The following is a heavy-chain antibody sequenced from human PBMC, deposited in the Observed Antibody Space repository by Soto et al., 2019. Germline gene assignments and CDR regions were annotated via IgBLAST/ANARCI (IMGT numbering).Heavy chain of an antibody. Sequence: GGSLRLSCAASGFSFVNYAMNWVRQAPGKGLEWVSGLSGSGTSTYYADSVKGRFTISRDNSRDTLFLQMNSLTADDTAVYYCAKGDLYCTNGVCYNWFDPWGQGTLVTVSS. V-gene: IGHV3-23*01. CDR1: GFSFVNYA. CDR3: AKGDLYCTNGVCYNWFDP. D-gene: IGHD2-8*01. J-gene: IGHJ5*02. CDR2: LSGSGTST.